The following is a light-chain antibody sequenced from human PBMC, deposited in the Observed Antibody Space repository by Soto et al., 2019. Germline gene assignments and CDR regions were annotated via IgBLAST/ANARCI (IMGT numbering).Light chain of an antibody. CDR2: DSS. CDR1: YDISSS. CDR3: QQLSHYPYT. J-gene: IGKJ2*01. V-gene: IGKV1-9*01. Sequence: DIQLTQSPSFLSASVEDRVTSSCLASYDISSSLAWYQQEPGKPPKLRIYDSSTLQTGVPSRFTGSGSGRKFTLTISGLQFGDFAAYFWQQLSHYPYTCGQGTKLES.